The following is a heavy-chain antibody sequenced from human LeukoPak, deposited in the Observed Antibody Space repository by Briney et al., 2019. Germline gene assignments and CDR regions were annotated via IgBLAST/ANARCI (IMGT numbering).Heavy chain of an antibody. V-gene: IGHV6-1*01. Sequence: SQTLSLTCAISGDSVSSNSAAWNWIRQSPSRGLEWLGRTYYRSKWYNDYAVSVKSRITINPDTSKNQFSLQLNSVTPEDTAVYYCAREHNYCSSTSCYPNWFDPWGQGTLVTVSS. D-gene: IGHD2-2*01. CDR3: AREHNYCSSTSCYPNWFDP. CDR2: TYYRSKWYN. CDR1: GDSVSSNSAA. J-gene: IGHJ5*02.